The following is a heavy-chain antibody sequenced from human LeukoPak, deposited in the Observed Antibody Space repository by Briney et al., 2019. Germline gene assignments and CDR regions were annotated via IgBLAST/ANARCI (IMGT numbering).Heavy chain of an antibody. J-gene: IGHJ4*02. D-gene: IGHD2-21*02. Sequence: PGGSLRLYCAASGFTVSSNYMSWVRQAPGKGLEWVSVIYSGGSTYYADSVKGRFTISRDNSKNTLYLQMNSLRAEDTAVCYCARLSYCGGDCYYFDYWGQGTLVTVSS. CDR2: IYSGGST. CDR3: ARLSYCGGDCYYFDY. CDR1: GFTVSSNY. V-gene: IGHV3-53*01.